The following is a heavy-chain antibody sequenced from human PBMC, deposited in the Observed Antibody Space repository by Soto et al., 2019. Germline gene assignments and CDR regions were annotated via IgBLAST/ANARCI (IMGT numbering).Heavy chain of an antibody. CDR2: IYPGDSDT. CDR1: GYSFTSHW. V-gene: IGHV5-51*01. CDR3: ARYSGSFWHYFDY. D-gene: IGHD1-26*01. Sequence: LTISCQVSGYSFTSHWIGWVRQIPGKGLEWMGTIYPGDSDTKYSPSFRGQVTISVDKSLSTAYLQWSSMKASDTAIYYCARYSGSFWHYFDYWGQGTLVTVSS. J-gene: IGHJ4*02.